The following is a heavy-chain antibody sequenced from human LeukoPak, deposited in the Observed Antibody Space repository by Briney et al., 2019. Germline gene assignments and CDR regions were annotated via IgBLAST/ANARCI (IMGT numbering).Heavy chain of an antibody. J-gene: IGHJ6*02. CDR1: GYTFTSYY. CDR3: ARDSGAHSSLNYGMDV. V-gene: IGHV1-46*01. CDR2: INPSGGST. Sequence: ASVKVSCKASGYTFTSYYMHWVRQAPGQGLEWMGIINPSGGSTSYAQKFQGRVTMTRDTSTSTVYMELSSLRSEDTAVYYCARDSGAHSSLNYGMDVWGQGTTVTVSS. D-gene: IGHD1-26*01.